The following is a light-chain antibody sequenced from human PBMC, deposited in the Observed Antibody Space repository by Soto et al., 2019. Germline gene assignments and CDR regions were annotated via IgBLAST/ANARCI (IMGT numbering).Light chain of an antibody. CDR2: AAS. CDR1: QSISSY. Sequence: DIQMTQSPSSLSASVGDRVTITCRASQSISSYLNWYQQKPGKAPKLLIYAASSLQSGVPSRFSGSGSGTDFTLTISSLQPEDSATYYCQQSYSTPQGYTFGQGTKLEIK. J-gene: IGKJ2*01. CDR3: QQSYSTPQGYT. V-gene: IGKV1-39*01.